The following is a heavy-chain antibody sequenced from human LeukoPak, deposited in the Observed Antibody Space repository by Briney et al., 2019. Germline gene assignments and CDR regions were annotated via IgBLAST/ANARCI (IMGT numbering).Heavy chain of an antibody. CDR2: IYTSGST. CDR1: GGSISSYY. J-gene: IGHJ6*03. D-gene: IGHD3-3*01. CDR3: ARDPRPYYDFWSGYYYYMDV. V-gene: IGHV4-4*07. Sequence: SETLSLTCTVSGGSISSYYWSWIRQPAGKGLEWIGRIYTSGSTNYNPSLKSRVSMSVDTSKNQFSLKLSSVTAADTAVYYCARDPRPYYDFWSGYYYYMDVWGKGTTVTVS.